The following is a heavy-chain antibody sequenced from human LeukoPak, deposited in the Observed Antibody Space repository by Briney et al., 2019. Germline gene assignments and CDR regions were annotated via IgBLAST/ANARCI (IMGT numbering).Heavy chain of an antibody. Sequence: GGSLRLSCAASGFTFSSYAMSWVRQAPGKGLEWVSAISGSGGSTYYADSVKGRFTISRDNSKNTLYLQMNSLRAEDTAVYYCAKDQWAMTTVTTFDYWGQGTLVTVSS. J-gene: IGHJ4*02. CDR2: ISGSGGST. V-gene: IGHV3-23*01. CDR3: AKDQWAMTTVTTFDY. D-gene: IGHD4-17*01. CDR1: GFTFSSYA.